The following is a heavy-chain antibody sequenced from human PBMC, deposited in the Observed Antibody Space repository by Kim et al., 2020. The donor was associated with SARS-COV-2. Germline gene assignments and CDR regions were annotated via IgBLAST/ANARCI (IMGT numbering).Heavy chain of an antibody. Sequence: YYADAVKGRFTISKDNSQNTLYLQLNSLRAEDTAVYYCVKREFSGEWYFDLWGRGALVTVSS. CDR3: VKREFSGEWYFDL. D-gene: IGHD4-17*01. V-gene: IGHV3-23*01. J-gene: IGHJ2*01.